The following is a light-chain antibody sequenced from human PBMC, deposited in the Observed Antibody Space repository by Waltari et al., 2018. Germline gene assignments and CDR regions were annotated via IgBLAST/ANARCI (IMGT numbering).Light chain of an antibody. Sequence: DIQMTQSPSTLSASVGDRVTITCRASQSINNWLAWYQQKPGKVPKVLIYDASSLQSGVPSRFSGSGSGTGFTLTISSLQPDDFGTYFCQQYHTYPLTFGGGTKVEIK. J-gene: IGKJ4*01. CDR2: DAS. CDR3: QQYHTYPLT. CDR1: QSINNW. V-gene: IGKV1-5*01.